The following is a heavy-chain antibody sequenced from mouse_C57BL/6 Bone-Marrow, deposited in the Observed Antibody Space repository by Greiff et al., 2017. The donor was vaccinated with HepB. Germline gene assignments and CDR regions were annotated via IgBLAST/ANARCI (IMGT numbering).Heavy chain of an antibody. CDR1: GFTFSSYA. CDR3: TRVYGSSHWYFDV. CDR2: ISSGGDYI. Sequence: EVNVVESGEGLVKPGGSLKLSCAASGFTFSSYAMSWVRQTPEKRLEWVAYISSGGDYIYYADTVKGRFTISRDNARNTLYLQMSSLKSEDTAMYYCTRVYGSSHWYFDVWGTGTTVTVSS. V-gene: IGHV5-9-1*02. D-gene: IGHD1-1*01. J-gene: IGHJ1*03.